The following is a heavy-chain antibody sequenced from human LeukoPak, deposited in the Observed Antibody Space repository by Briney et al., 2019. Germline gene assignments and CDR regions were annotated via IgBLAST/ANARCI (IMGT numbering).Heavy chain of an antibody. CDR1: GFTFSSYG. CDR2: ISSSSSYI. CDR3: ARDTHYYDSSGYAFDY. D-gene: IGHD3-22*01. Sequence: PGGSLRLSCAASGFTFSSYGMNWVRQAPGKGLEWVSSISSSSSYIYYADSVKGRFTISRDNAKNSLYLQMNSLRAEDTAVYYCARDTHYYDSSGYAFDYWGQGTLVTVSS. J-gene: IGHJ4*02. V-gene: IGHV3-21*01.